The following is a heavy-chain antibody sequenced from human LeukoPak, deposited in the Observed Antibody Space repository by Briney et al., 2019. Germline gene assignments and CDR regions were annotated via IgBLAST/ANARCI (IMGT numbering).Heavy chain of an antibody. J-gene: IGHJ6*02. CDR3: ARVIKDFWSPTEGADYYYYSMDV. V-gene: IGHV1-46*01. Sequence: GASVKVSCKASGYTFTSYYMHWVRQAPGQGLEWMGIINPSGGSTSYAQKFQGRVTMTRDTSTSTVYMELSSLRSEDTAVYYCARVIKDFWSPTEGADYYYYSMDVWGQGTTVTVSS. D-gene: IGHD3-3*01. CDR1: GYTFTSYY. CDR2: INPSGGST.